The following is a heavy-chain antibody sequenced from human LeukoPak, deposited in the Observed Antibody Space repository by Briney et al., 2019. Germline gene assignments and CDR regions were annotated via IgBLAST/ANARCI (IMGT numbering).Heavy chain of an antibody. CDR2: IGYNGDT. CDR3: AKGYFTFDY. V-gene: IGHV3-23*01. Sequence: PGGSLRLSCAASGFTFSNNAMSWVRQAPGKGLEWVSAIGYNGDTHYADSVKGRFTISRDNSKNTLYLQMNSLRAEDTALYYCAKGYFTFDYWGQGALVTVSS. D-gene: IGHD2-21*01. J-gene: IGHJ4*02. CDR1: GFTFSNNA.